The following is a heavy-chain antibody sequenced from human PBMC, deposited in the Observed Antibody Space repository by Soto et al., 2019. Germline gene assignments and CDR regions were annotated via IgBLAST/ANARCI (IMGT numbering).Heavy chain of an antibody. D-gene: IGHD3-10*01. Sequence: SETLSLTCTVSGGSISSSSYYWGWIRQPPGKGLEWIGSIYYSGSTYYNPSLKSRVTISVDTSKNQFSLKLSSVTAADTAVYYCARLGLLWFGELRGVYXYGKDVWGQGTTVT. V-gene: IGHV4-39*01. CDR2: IYYSGST. CDR1: GGSISSSSYY. CDR3: ARLGLLWFGELRGVYXYGKDV. J-gene: IGHJ6*02.